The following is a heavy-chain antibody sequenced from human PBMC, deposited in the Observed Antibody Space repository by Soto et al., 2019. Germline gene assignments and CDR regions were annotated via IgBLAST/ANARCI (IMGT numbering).Heavy chain of an antibody. Sequence: ASVKVSCKASGYTFTSYDINWVRQATGQGLEWMGRMNPNSGNTGYAQKFQGRVTMTRNTSISTAYMELSSLRSEDTAVYYCARGRGSSSYYSMDVWGKGPTVTVPS. CDR1: GYTFTSYD. CDR2: MNPNSGNT. D-gene: IGHD6-6*01. V-gene: IGHV1-8*01. J-gene: IGHJ6*03. CDR3: ARGRGSSSYYSMDV.